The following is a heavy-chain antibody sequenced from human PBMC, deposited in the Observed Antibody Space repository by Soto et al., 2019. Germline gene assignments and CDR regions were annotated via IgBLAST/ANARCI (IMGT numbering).Heavy chain of an antibody. Sequence: SETLSLTCTVSGGSISSYYWNWIRQPAGKGLESIGRIHSSGSSSYNPSLKSRVTISVDTSKNEFSLKLTSVTAADTAVYYCARESGVSYGLDVWGQGTTVTVSS. D-gene: IGHD2-8*01. V-gene: IGHV4-4*07. CDR2: IHSSGSS. CDR3: ARESGVSYGLDV. CDR1: GGSISSYY. J-gene: IGHJ6*02.